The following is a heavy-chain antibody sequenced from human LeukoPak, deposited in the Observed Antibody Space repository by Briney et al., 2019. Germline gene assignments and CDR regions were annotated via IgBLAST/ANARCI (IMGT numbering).Heavy chain of an antibody. Sequence: PGGSLRLSCAASGFTFSSSAMHWVRQAPGKGLECVAFIQYDGSYKHYSDSVKGRFTIPRDNSKNTLYLEMNSLRVVDTGVYYCATHCSGTTCHRDYWGQGTLVTVSS. V-gene: IGHV3-30*02. CDR1: GFTFSSSA. J-gene: IGHJ4*02. CDR3: ATHCSGTTCHRDY. D-gene: IGHD2-2*01. CDR2: IQYDGSYK.